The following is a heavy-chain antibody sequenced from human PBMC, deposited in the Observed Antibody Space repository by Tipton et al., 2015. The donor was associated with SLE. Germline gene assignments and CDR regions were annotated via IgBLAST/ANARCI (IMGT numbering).Heavy chain of an antibody. J-gene: IGHJ3*02. V-gene: IGHV4-34*09. D-gene: IGHD3-3*01. CDR2: IYHSGST. CDR1: GGSFSGYY. Sequence: TLSLTCAVYGGSFSGYYWSWIRQPPGKGLEWIGSIYHSGSTYYNPSLKSRVTIPVDTSKNQFSLKLSSVTAADTAVYYCAREEENDFWSGGDAFDIWGQGTMVTVSS. CDR3: AREEENDFWSGGDAFDI.